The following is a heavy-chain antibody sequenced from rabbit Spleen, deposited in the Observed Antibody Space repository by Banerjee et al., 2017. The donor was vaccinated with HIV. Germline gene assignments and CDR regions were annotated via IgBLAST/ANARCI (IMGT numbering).Heavy chain of an antibody. CDR1: GFSFSSNYY. Sequence: QEQLVESGGGLVQPEGSLTLTCTASGFSFSSNYYMCWVRQAPGKGLEWIACIRTKSDTTWYASWAKGRFTISKTSSTVDLKMTSLTAADTATYFCARDYTDSLAFNLWGPGTLVTVS. V-gene: IGHV1S45*01. CDR2: IRTKSDTT. CDR3: ARDYTDSLAFNL. D-gene: IGHD1-1*01. J-gene: IGHJ4*01.